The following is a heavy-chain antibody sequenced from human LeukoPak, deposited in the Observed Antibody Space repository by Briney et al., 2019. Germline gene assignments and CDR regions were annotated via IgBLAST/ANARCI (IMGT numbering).Heavy chain of an antibody. Sequence: PGGSLRLSCAASGFTFSSYAMSWVRQAPGKGLEWVSAISGSGGSTYYADFVKGRFTISRDNPKNTLYLQMNGLRAEDTAVYYCAKDGYDYYYYYMDVWGKGTTVTVSS. CDR2: ISGSGGST. J-gene: IGHJ6*03. V-gene: IGHV3-23*01. CDR3: AKDGYDYYYYYMDV. D-gene: IGHD1-1*01. CDR1: GFTFSSYA.